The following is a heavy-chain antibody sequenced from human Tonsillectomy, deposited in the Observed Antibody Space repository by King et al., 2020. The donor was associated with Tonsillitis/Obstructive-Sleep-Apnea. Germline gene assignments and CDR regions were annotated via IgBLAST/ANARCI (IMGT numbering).Heavy chain of an antibody. CDR2: ISISGTTI. CDR3: ARDLSYYYGSGSSGWFDP. J-gene: IGHJ5*02. CDR1: RFTFSDYY. D-gene: IGHD3-10*01. Sequence: VQLVESGGGLVKPGGSLRLSCAASRFTFSDYYMSWIRQAPGKGLEWVSYISISGTTIYYADSVKGRFTISRDNAKNSLYLQMNSLRAEDTAVYYCARDLSYYYGSGSSGWFDPWGQGTLVTVSS. V-gene: IGHV3-11*01.